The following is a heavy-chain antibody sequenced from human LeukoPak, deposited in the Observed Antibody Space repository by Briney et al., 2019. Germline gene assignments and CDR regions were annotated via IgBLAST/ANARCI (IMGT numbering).Heavy chain of an antibody. CDR3: QSRYLEWLLDY. J-gene: IGHJ4*02. CDR1: GGSITGYY. Sequence: SETLSLTCTVSGGSITGYYWGWIRQPPGKGLEWIGSIYYSGNIYYNPSLKSRVTIFVDTSKNQFSLKLSSVTAADTAVYYCQSRYLEWLLDYWGQGTLVTVSS. D-gene: IGHD3-3*01. V-gene: IGHV4-39*01. CDR2: IYYSGNI.